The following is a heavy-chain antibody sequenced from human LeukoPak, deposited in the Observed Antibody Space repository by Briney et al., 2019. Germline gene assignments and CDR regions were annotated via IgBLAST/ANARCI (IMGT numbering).Heavy chain of an antibody. D-gene: IGHD6-13*01. Sequence: SETLSLTCTASGGSISSYYWSWIRQPAGKGLEWIGRIYTSGSTNYNPSLKSRVTMSVDTSKNQFSLKLSSVTAADTAVYYCARDSGYSSSWYDNWFDPWGQGTLVTVSS. J-gene: IGHJ5*02. V-gene: IGHV4-4*07. CDR2: IYTSGST. CDR1: GGSISSYY. CDR3: ARDSGYSSSWYDNWFDP.